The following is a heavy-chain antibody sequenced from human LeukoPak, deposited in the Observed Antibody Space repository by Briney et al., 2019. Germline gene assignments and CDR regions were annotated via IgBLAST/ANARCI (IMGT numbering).Heavy chain of an antibody. CDR1: GYTFTSYG. D-gene: IGHD4-17*01. CDR2: ISAYNGST. CDR3: ARDVGLRRKDWFDP. Sequence: ASVKVSCKASGYTFTSYGISWVRQAPGQGLEWMGWISAYNGSTNYAQKLQGRVTMTTDTSTSTAYMELRSLRSDDTAVYYCARDVGLRRKDWFDPWGQGTLVTVSS. J-gene: IGHJ5*02. V-gene: IGHV1-18*01.